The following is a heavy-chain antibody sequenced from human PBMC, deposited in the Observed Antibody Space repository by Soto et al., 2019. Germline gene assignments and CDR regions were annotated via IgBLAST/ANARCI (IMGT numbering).Heavy chain of an antibody. Sequence: QVQLVQSGAEVKKPGSSVKVSCKASGGTFSSYAISWVRQAPGQGVEWMGGIIPIFGTANYAQKFQGRVTIPADESPSTAYMELSSLRSEDAAVYYCARVESTVRGMDVWGQGTTVTVSS. CDR1: GGTFSSYA. CDR3: ARVESTVRGMDV. V-gene: IGHV1-69*12. D-gene: IGHD4-17*01. J-gene: IGHJ6*02. CDR2: IIPIFGTA.